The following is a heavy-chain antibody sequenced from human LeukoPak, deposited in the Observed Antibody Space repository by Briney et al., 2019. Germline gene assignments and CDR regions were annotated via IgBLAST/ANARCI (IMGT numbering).Heavy chain of an antibody. Sequence: GGSLRLSCVASGFTFTSYAMHWVRHAPGKGLEWVAVISYDGTNKYYAESVKGRFTTSRDHSKNTLYLQMNSLKAQDPAVYYFWRESSPNLRYFDCWGQGTLVTVPS. CDR2: ISYDGTNK. D-gene: IGHD3-16*01. CDR1: GFTFTSYA. V-gene: IGHV3-30-3*01. CDR3: WRESSPNLRYFDC. J-gene: IGHJ4*02.